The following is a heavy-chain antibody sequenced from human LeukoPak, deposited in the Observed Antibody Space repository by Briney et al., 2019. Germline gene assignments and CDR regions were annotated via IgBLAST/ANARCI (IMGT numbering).Heavy chain of an antibody. D-gene: IGHD3-10*01. CDR2: IKPDGSEK. J-gene: IGHJ4*02. Sequence: PGGSLRLSCAAFGFIFSCCWMSWVRQSPGKGLEWVANIKPDGSEKYYVDSVKGRFTISRDNAKNALYLEMNSLRVGDTAVYYCARERMYSGSGSTYPYYDYWGQGTLVTVSS. CDR3: ARERMYSGSGSTYPYYDY. CDR1: GFIFSCCW. V-gene: IGHV3-7*01.